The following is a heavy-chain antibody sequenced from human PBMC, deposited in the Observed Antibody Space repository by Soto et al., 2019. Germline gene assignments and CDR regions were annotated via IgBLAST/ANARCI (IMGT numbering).Heavy chain of an antibody. CDR2: ISGSGAST. V-gene: IGHV3-23*01. CDR1: GFTFNNYA. Sequence: GGSLRLSCAASGFTFNNYAMSWVRQAPGKGLEWVSCISGSGASTDYADSVKGRFTISRDNSRNTLYLQVNSLRAEDTAVYYCTKVLSEYYYYTMDVWGQGTTVTVS. CDR3: TKVLSEYYYYTMDV. J-gene: IGHJ6*02.